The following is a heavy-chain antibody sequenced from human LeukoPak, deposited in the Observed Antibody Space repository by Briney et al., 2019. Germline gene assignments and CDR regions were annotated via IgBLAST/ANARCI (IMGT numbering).Heavy chain of an antibody. CDR2: IIPIFGTA. D-gene: IGHD1-14*01. CDR3: ATLGRITCYYYYGMDV. J-gene: IGHJ6*02. V-gene: IGHV1-69*05. CDR1: GGTFSSYA. Sequence: SVKVSCKASGGTFSSYAISWVRQAPGQGLEWMGGIIPIFGTANYAQKFQGRVMITTDESTSTAYMELSSLRSEDTAVYYCATLGRITCYYYYGMDVWGQGTTVTVSS.